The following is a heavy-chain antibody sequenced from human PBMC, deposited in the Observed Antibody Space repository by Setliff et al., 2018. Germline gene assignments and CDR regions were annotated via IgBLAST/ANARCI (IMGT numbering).Heavy chain of an antibody. V-gene: IGHV3-7*01. CDR1: GFTFRSYW. CDR3: ARGDPGFVVAVSDY. CDR2: IKQDGSEK. D-gene: IGHD2-15*01. J-gene: IGHJ4*02. Sequence: LRLSCAASGFTFRSYWMSWVRQAPGKGLEWVANIKQDGSEKYYVDSVKGRFTISRDNAKNSLYLQMNSLRAEDTAIYYCARGDPGFVVAVSDYWGQGTLVTVSS.